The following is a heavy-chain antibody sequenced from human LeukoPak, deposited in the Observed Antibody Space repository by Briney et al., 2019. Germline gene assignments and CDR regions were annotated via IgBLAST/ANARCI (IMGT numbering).Heavy chain of an antibody. CDR2: INPNSGGT. Sequence: ASVKVSCKASGYTFTGYYMHWVRQAPGQGLEWMGWINPNSGGTNYAQKFQGWVTMTRDTSISTAYMELSRLRSDDTAVYYCARDRYYYDSSGYNYYYYGMDVWGQGTTVTVSS. D-gene: IGHD3-22*01. CDR3: ARDRYYYDSSGYNYYYYGMDV. CDR1: GYTFTGYY. V-gene: IGHV1-2*04. J-gene: IGHJ6*02.